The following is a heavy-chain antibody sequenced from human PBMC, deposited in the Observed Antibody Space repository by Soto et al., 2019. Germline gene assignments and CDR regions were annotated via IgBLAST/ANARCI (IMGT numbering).Heavy chain of an antibody. Sequence: PGGSLRLSCTASGFTFGDYAMSWFRQAPGKGLEWVGFIRSKAYGGTTEYAASVKGRFTISRDDSKSIAYLQMNSLKTEDTAVYYCTRAADSSGYYYTYWGQGTLVTVSS. CDR1: GFTFGDYA. V-gene: IGHV3-49*03. CDR2: IRSKAYGGTT. D-gene: IGHD3-22*01. J-gene: IGHJ4*02. CDR3: TRAADSSGYYYTY.